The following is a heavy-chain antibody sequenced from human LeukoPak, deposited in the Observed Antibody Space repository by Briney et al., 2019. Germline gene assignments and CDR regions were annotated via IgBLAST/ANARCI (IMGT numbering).Heavy chain of an antibody. V-gene: IGHV4-34*12. D-gene: IGHD6-13*01. J-gene: IGHJ5*02. CDR3: ARVFPRIAAAVKGWFDP. CDR2: IIQSGST. Sequence: SQTLSPTSAVYAASPPAFYSRCDRPPPGDGREWSGEIIQSGSTNYKPTLKSRVTISVETPKKQLTLKLSSVTAADTAVYYCARVFPRIAAAVKGWFDPWGQGTLVTVSS. CDR1: AASPPAFY.